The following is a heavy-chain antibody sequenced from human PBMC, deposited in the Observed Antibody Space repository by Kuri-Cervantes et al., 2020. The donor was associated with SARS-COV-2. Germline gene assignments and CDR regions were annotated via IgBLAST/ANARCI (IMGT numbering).Heavy chain of an antibody. CDR3: ARSAAPNAFDI. CDR2: INPNSGGT. Sequence: ASVKVSCKASGYTFTGYYMHWVRQAPGQGLEWMGWINPNSGGTNYAQKFQGRVTMTRDKSISTAYLQWSSLKASDTAMYYCARSAAPNAFDIWGQGTMVTVSS. D-gene: IGHD6-25*01. V-gene: IGHV1-2*02. J-gene: IGHJ3*02. CDR1: GYTFTGYY.